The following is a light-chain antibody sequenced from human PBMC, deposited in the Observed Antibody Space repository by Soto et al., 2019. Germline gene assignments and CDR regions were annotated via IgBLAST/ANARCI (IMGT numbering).Light chain of an antibody. CDR1: QTLSSNS. Sequence: EIVLTQSPGTLSLSPGERATLSCRASQTLSSNSLAWYQQRPGQTPRVLVYGASNRATGSPDKFSGSGSGTDFTLTISSLQPDDFATYYCQQYNSSYTFGQGTRLEIK. CDR2: GAS. CDR3: QQYNSSYT. V-gene: IGKV3-20*01. J-gene: IGKJ5*01.